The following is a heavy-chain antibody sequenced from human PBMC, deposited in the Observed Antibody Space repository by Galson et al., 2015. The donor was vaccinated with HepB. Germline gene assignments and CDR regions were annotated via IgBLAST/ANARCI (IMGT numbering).Heavy chain of an antibody. CDR2: IIPILGIA. CDR3: ARDRNTAMVTWYFDL. CDR1: GGTFSSYA. Sequence: QSGAEVKKPGESLRISCKASGGTFSSYAISWVRQAPGQGLEWMGRIIPILGIANYAQKFQGRVTITADKSTSTAYMELSSLRSEDTAVYYCARDRNTAMVTWYFDLWGRGTLVTVSS. D-gene: IGHD5-18*01. J-gene: IGHJ2*01. V-gene: IGHV1-69*04.